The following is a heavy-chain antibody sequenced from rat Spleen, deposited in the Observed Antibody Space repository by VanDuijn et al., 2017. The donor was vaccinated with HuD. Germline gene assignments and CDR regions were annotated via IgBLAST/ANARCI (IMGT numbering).Heavy chain of an antibody. CDR2: ISYDGSST. Sequence: EVQLVESGGGLVQPGRSLKLSCAASGFTFSNYGMAWVRQAPTKGLEWVATISYDGSSTYYRDSVKGRFTISRDNAKSTRYLQMDSLRSEDTATYYCARHPSNYGWFAYWGQGTLVTVSS. J-gene: IGHJ3*01. CDR3: ARHPSNYGWFAY. D-gene: IGHD1-11*01. V-gene: IGHV5-29*01. CDR1: GFTFSNYG.